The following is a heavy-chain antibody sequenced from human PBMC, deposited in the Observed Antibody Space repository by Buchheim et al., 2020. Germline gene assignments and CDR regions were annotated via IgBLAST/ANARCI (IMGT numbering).Heavy chain of an antibody. CDR3: ARHIPSSYRYDFWSGYYNYYYGMDV. Sequence: QLQLQESGPGLVKPSETLSLTCTVSGGSISSSSYYWGWIRQPPGKGLEWIGSIYYSGSTYYNPSLKSRVTISVDTSKNQFSLKLSSVTAADTAVYYCARHIPSSYRYDFWSGYYNYYYGMDVWGQGTT. D-gene: IGHD3-3*01. V-gene: IGHV4-39*01. CDR2: IYYSGST. J-gene: IGHJ6*02. CDR1: GGSISSSSYY.